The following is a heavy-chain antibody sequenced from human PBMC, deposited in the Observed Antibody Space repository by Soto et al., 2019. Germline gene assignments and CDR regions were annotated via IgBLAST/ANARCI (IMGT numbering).Heavy chain of an antibody. CDR2: ISGSGGST. CDR1: VFTFSSYA. D-gene: IGHD3-10*01. Sequence: LXLSCAASVFTFSSYAMSWVRQAPGKGLEWVSAISGSGGSTYYADSVKGRFTISRDNSKNTLYLQMNSLRAEDTAVYYCANGSRFDPWGQGTLVTVSS. J-gene: IGHJ5*02. CDR3: ANGSRFDP. V-gene: IGHV3-23*01.